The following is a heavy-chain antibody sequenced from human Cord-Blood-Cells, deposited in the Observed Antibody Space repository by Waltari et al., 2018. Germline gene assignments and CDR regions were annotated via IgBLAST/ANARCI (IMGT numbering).Heavy chain of an antibody. Sequence: QVQLQESGPGLVKPSETLSLTCTVSGGSISSYYWSWIRQPAGNGLEWSRRIYTSGSTNYNPSLTSRVTMSVDTSKNQFSLKLSSVTAADTAVYSCARGQRAEAAFDYWGQGTLVTVSS. J-gene: IGHJ4*02. CDR2: IYTSGST. CDR1: GGSISSYY. D-gene: IGHD6-25*01. CDR3: ARGQRAEAAFDY. V-gene: IGHV4-4*07.